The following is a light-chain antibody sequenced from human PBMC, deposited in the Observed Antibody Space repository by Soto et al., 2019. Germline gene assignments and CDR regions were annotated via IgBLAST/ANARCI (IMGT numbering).Light chain of an antibody. CDR1: QDISSY. V-gene: IGKV1-9*01. CDR2: AAS. Sequence: DIRLTQSPSFLSASVGDRVTITCRASQDISSYLAWYQQKPGRAPKLLIYAASTLQSGVPSGFSGSGSGTDFTLTISNMQREDFATYYCQQTYNLPRTFGQGTKVDIK. J-gene: IGKJ1*01. CDR3: QQTYNLPRT.